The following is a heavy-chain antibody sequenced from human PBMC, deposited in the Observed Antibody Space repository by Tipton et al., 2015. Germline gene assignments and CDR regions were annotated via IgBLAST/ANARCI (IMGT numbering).Heavy chain of an antibody. V-gene: IGHV4-39*01. CDR1: GGSISSSTYY. J-gene: IGHJ4*02. CDR3: ARRGSSISWFYFDY. D-gene: IGHD6-13*01. CDR2: IFYSGST. Sequence: TLSLTCTVSGGSISSSTYYWDWIRQPPGKGLKWIGSIFYSGSTYYNPSLKSRVTISVDTSKNQFSLKLSSVTAADTAVYYCARRGSSISWFYFDYWGQGILVTVSS.